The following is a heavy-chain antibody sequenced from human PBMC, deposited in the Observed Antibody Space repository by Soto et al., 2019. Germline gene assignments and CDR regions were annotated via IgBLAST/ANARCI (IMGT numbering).Heavy chain of an antibody. CDR1: GYXFTSYG. CDR2: ISAYNGNT. CDR3: ARDRGSYGGDY. J-gene: IGHJ4*02. Sequence: QVQLVQSGAEVXXPXASXKVSCKASGYXFTSYGISWVRQAPGQGLEWMGWISAYNGNTNYAQKLQGRVTMTTDTSTSTAYMELXXXXXXXXXXXXXARDRGSYGGDYWGQGTLVTVSS. V-gene: IGHV1-18*01. D-gene: IGHD4-17*01.